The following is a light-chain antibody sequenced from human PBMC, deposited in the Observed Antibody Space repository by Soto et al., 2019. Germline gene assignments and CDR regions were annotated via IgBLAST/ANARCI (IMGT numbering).Light chain of an antibody. Sequence: EIVVTQSPANLSLSPGERATLSCRASQSVSSHLAWYQQKPGQAPRLLIYDASSRATGIPARFSGGGSGTDFTLTISSLEPEDFAAYYCQQRSNWPRTFGGGTKVDIK. V-gene: IGKV3-11*01. CDR1: QSVSSH. CDR3: QQRSNWPRT. J-gene: IGKJ4*01. CDR2: DAS.